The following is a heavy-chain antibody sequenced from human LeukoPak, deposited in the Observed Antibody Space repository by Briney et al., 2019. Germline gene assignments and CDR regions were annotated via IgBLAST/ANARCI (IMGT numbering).Heavy chain of an antibody. CDR1: GGSISSSSYY. CDR2: IYYSGST. CDR3: ARALSGY. D-gene: IGHD1-26*01. V-gene: IGHV4-39*07. J-gene: IGHJ4*02. Sequence: SETLSLTCTVSGGSISSSSYYWGWIRQPPGKGLEWIGSIYYSGSTYYNPSLEGRVTISVDTSKNQFSLKLSSVTAADTAVYYCARALSGYWGQGTLVTVSS.